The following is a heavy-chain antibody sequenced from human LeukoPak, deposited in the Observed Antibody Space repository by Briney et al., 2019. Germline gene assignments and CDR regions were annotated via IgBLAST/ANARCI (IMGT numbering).Heavy chain of an antibody. CDR1: GFTFSGYW. CDR3: ARDWGIGFPFDF. CDR2: IRHNGSDK. D-gene: IGHD3-16*01. V-gene: IGHV3-7*01. J-gene: IGHJ4*02. Sequence: GGSLSLSCAASGFTFSGYWMSWVRQAPGKGLEWVANIRHNGSDKYYVDSVKGRFTITRDNDKNSLSLQMNSLRVDDTAVYYCARDWGIGFPFDFWGEGTLVAVCS.